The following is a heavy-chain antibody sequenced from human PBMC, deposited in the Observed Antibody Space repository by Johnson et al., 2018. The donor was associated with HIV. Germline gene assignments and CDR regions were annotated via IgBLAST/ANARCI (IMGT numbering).Heavy chain of an antibody. CDR1: GFTFRSYA. CDR3: PVDTEAFDI. Sequence: QVQLVESGGGVVQAGRSLRLSCAASGFTFRSYAMHWVRQAPGKGLEWVAIISYDGSNKYYADSVKGRFTISRDNSKNTLYLQMNSLRAEDTAVYYCPVDTEAFDIWGQGTMVTVSS. V-gene: IGHV3-30-3*01. J-gene: IGHJ3*02. CDR2: ISYDGSNK. D-gene: IGHD1-14*01.